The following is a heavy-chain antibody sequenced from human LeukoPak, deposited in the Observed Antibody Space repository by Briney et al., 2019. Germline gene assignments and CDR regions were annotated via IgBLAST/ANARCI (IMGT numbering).Heavy chain of an antibody. CDR2: IYYSGST. CDR3: ARHGAWDYGDYTVEYYFDY. V-gene: IGHV4-59*08. J-gene: IGHJ4*02. D-gene: IGHD4-17*01. CDR1: GFTFSNFA. Sequence: GSLRLSCAASGFTFSNFAMSWIRQPPGKGLEWIGYIYYSGSTNYNPSLKSRVTISVDTSKNQFSLKLSSVTAADTAVYYCARHGAWDYGDYTVEYYFDYWGQGTLVTVSS.